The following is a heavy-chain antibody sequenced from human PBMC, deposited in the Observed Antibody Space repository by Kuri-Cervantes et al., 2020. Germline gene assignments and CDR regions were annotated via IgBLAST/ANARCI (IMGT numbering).Heavy chain of an antibody. J-gene: IGHJ5*02. Sequence: SQTLSLTCAVYGGSFSSYYWGWIRQPPGKGLEWIGSIYYSGSTYYNPSLKSRVTISVDTSKNQFSLKLSSVTAADTAVYYCARQRVRGVIIHPGYWFDPWGQGTLVTVSS. CDR1: GGSFSSYY. V-gene: IGHV4-39*01. CDR3: ARQRVRGVIIHPGYWFDP. D-gene: IGHD3-10*01. CDR2: IYYSGST.